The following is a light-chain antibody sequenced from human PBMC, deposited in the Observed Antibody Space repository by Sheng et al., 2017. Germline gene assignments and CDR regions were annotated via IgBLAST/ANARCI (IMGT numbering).Light chain of an antibody. Sequence: FMLTQPHSVSGSPGKTVTISCTRNEGQHCHQLCAMVPAAARARSPTTVIYENNQRLSSGSPIGSLVPSTAPPTLPTLTISGLQAEDEADYYCQSYDSFKQVVFGGGTKLTVL. CDR2: ENN. CDR3: QSYDSFKQVV. CDR1: EGQHCHQL. V-gene: IGLV6-57*01. J-gene: IGLJ3*02.